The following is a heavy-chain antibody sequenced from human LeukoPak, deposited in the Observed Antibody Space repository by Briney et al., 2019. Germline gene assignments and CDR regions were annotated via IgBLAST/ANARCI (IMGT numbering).Heavy chain of an antibody. CDR1: GFTFSSYW. J-gene: IGHJ4*02. CDR3: AKDSTSDCSSTSCYIPFDY. Sequence: GGSLSLSCAASGFTFSSYWLSWVRQAPGKGREGGAFIRNDGSNKYYADSVKGRFTISRDNSKNTLYLQMNSLRAEDTAVYYCAKDSTSDCSSTSCYIPFDYWGQGTLVTVSS. D-gene: IGHD2-2*02. CDR2: IRNDGSNK. V-gene: IGHV3-30*02.